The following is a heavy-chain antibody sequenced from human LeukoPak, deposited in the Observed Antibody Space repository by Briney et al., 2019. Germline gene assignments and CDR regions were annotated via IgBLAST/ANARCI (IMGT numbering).Heavy chain of an antibody. J-gene: IGHJ4*02. Sequence: SGGSLRLSCAASGFTFSSYAMHWVRQAPGKGLEYVSAISSNGGSTYYANSVKGRFTISRDNSKNTLYLQMGSLRAEDMAVYYCARGSDYLIDYWGQGTPVTVSS. D-gene: IGHD4-11*01. CDR2: ISSNGGST. CDR3: ARGSDYLIDY. V-gene: IGHV3-64*01. CDR1: GFTFSSYA.